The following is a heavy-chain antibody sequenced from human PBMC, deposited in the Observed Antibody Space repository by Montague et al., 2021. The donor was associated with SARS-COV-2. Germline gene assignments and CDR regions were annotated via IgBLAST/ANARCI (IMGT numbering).Heavy chain of an antibody. D-gene: IGHD3-10*01. CDR2: IYYSGTT. CDR1: GGSISGYF. J-gene: IGHJ4*02. Sequence: SETLSLTCTVSGGSISGYFWSWIRQSPGKGLEWIGYIYYSGTTKYNPALKSRVTISLETSKNQFSLKLNSVTAADTAAYYWAATAYFASGKYDFWGQGTWVTVSS. V-gene: IGHV4-59*08. CDR3: AATAYFASGKYDF.